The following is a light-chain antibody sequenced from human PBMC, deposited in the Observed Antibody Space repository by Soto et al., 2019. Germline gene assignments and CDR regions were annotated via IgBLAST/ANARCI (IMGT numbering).Light chain of an antibody. Sequence: DIQMTQSPSSLSASIGDTVSITCRTSQTITTNSNVNSYQHKPGKAPNLLIYGASRLQSGVPPRFSGSGSGTDFTLTISSLQPEDFATYYCQQSFSAPRTFGQGTKVE. CDR3: QQSFSAPRT. CDR2: GAS. CDR1: QTITTNSN. V-gene: IGKV1-39*01. J-gene: IGKJ1*01.